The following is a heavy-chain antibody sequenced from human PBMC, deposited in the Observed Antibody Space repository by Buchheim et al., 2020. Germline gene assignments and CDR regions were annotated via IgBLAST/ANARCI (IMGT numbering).Heavy chain of an antibody. CDR1: RFTFSSYE. J-gene: IGHJ3*02. CDR2: ISSSGSTI. Sequence: EVQLVESGGGLVQPGGSLRLSCAASRFTFSSYEMNWVRQAPGKGLEWVSYISSSGSTIYYAVSVKGRFTFSIDNAKNSLYLQMNSLRAEDTAVYYCARDSRELWTTEGDAFDIWGQGT. V-gene: IGHV3-48*03. D-gene: IGHD1-26*01. CDR3: ARDSRELWTTEGDAFDI.